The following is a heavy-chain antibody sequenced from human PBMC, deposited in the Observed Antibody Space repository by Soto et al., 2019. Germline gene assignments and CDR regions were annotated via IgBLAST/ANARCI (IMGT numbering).Heavy chain of an antibody. Sequence: QVQLVQSGAEVKKPGASVKVSCKASGYTFTSYGISWVRQAPGQGLEWMGWISAYNGNTNYAQKLQGRVTMTTDTPTSTAYMELRSLRSDDTAVYYCATNNLGYCSSTSCYNNYYYGMDVWGQGTTVTVSS. CDR1: GYTFTSYG. CDR2: ISAYNGNT. V-gene: IGHV1-18*01. D-gene: IGHD2-2*02. CDR3: ATNNLGYCSSTSCYNNYYYGMDV. J-gene: IGHJ6*02.